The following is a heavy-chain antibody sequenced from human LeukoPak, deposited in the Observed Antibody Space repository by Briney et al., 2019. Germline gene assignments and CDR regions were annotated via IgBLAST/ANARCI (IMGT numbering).Heavy chain of an antibody. CDR1: GGSISSSSYY. J-gene: IGHJ4*02. Sequence: SETLSLTCTVSGGSISSSSYYWGWIRQPPGKGLEWIGSIYYSGSTYYNPSLKSRVTISVDTSKNQFSLKLSSVTAADTAVYYCAREGEHYDILTGYLYYFYYWGQGTLVTVSS. V-gene: IGHV4-39*07. CDR2: IYYSGST. D-gene: IGHD3-9*01. CDR3: AREGEHYDILTGYLYYFYY.